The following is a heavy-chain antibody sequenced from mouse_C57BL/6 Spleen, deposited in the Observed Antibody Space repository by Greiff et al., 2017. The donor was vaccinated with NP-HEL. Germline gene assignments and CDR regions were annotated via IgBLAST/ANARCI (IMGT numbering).Heavy chain of an antibody. CDR3: ASITTVPSWFAY. CDR1: GFNIKDYY. Sequence: EVQLQQSGAELVKPGAPVKLSCTASGFNIKDYYMHWVKQRTEQGLEWIGRIDPEDGETKYAPKFQGKATITADTSSNTAYLQLSSLTSEDTAVYYCASITTVPSWFAYWGQGTLVTVSA. V-gene: IGHV14-2*01. CDR2: IDPEDGET. D-gene: IGHD1-1*01. J-gene: IGHJ3*01.